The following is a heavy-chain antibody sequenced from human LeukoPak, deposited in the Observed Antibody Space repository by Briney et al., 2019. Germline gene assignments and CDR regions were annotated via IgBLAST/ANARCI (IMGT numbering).Heavy chain of an antibody. D-gene: IGHD3-10*01. CDR3: ARGRGMFYGSGLHPDY. V-gene: IGHV1-8*01. J-gene: IGHJ4*02. CDR2: MNPNSGNT. CDR1: GYTFTSYD. Sequence: ASVKVSCKASGYTFTSYDINWVRQATGQGLEWMGWMNPNSGNTGYAQKFQGRVTMTRNTSISTAYMELSSLRSEDTAVYYCARGRGMFYGSGLHPDYWGQGTPVTVSS.